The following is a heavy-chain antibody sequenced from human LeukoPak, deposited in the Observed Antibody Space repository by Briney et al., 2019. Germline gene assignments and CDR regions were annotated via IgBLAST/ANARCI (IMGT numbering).Heavy chain of an antibody. CDR1: GFTFSSYW. J-gene: IGHJ6*02. CDR3: ARDGRQYGMDV. CDR2: INSDGSST. Sequence: GGSLRLSCAASGFTFSSYWMHWVRQAPGKGLVWVSRINSDGSSTSYADSVKGRFTISRDSAKNTPYLQMNSLRAEDTAVYYCARDGRQYGMDVWGQGTTVTVS. V-gene: IGHV3-74*01.